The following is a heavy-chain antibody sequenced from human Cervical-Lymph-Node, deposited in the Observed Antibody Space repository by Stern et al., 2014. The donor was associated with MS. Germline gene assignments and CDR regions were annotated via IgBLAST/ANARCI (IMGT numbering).Heavy chain of an antibody. J-gene: IGHJ6*02. Sequence: EVQLVESGGGLVQPGRSLRLSCAASGFSFDGYAMHWVRQAPGKGLQWVSGISWSSDTINYADSVKGRFTISRDNAKNSLYLQINSLRAEDTALYYCAKEKYSNFYYYGMDVWGQGTTVTVSS. V-gene: IGHV3-9*01. CDR2: ISWSSDTI. CDR3: AKEKYSNFYYYGMDV. D-gene: IGHD4-11*01. CDR1: GFSFDGYA.